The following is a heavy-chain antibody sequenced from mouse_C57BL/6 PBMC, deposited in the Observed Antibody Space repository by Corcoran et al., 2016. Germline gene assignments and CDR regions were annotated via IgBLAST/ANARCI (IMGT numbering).Heavy chain of an antibody. V-gene: IGHV1-76*01. CDR3: ARGGRSYVHWYFDV. CDR1: GYTFTDYY. D-gene: IGHD1-1*01. J-gene: IGHJ1*03. CDR2: IYPGSVNT. Sequence: QVQLKQSGAELVRPGASVKLSCTASGYTFTDYYINWVTQRPGQGLGWIARIYPGSVNTYYNEKFKGKATLTAEKSSRTAYMQLSSLTSEDSAVYFWARGGRSYVHWYFDVWGTGTTVTVSS.